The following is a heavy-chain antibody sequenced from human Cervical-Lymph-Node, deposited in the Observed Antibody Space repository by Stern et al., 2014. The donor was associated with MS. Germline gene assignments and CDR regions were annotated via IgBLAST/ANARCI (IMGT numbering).Heavy chain of an antibody. CDR3: ARQRYFDY. CDR2: IFPGGSDI. CDR1: GYTFTSYW. Sequence: EVQLVESGPEVKRPGESLKISCQASGYTFTSYWIGWVRQMPGKGLEWIAIIFPGGSDIKSSPSFQAQVTISADKSSSTAYLQWKNLKASDTAIYYCARQRYFDYWGQGTLVTVSS. V-gene: IGHV5-51*01. J-gene: IGHJ4*02.